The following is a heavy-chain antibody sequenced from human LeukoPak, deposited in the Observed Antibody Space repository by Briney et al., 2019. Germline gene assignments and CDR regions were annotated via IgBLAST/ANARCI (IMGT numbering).Heavy chain of an antibody. CDR2: IYYSGST. CDR3: AREPAYGDSDY. J-gene: IGHJ4*02. D-gene: IGHD4-17*01. V-gene: IGHV4-31*03. Sequence: SETLSLTCTVSGGSISSGGYYWSWIRQHPGKGLEWIGYIYYSGSTYYNPSLESRVTISVDTSKNQFSLKLSSVTAEDTAVYYCAREPAYGDSDYWGQGTLVTVSS. CDR1: GGSISSGGYY.